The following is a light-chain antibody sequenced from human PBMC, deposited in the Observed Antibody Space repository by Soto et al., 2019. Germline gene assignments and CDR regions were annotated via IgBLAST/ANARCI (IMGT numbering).Light chain of an antibody. CDR3: CSYAGSDTMI. V-gene: IGLV2-23*01. J-gene: IGLJ2*01. CDR2: EAN. CDR1: SSNIGSYNL. Sequence: QSVLTQPASVSGSPGQSITISCTGTSSNIGSYNLVSWYQQHPGEAPKLMIYEANKRPSGVSIRFSGSKSGNTASLTISGLQAEDEADYYCCSYAGSDTMIFGGGTKLTVL.